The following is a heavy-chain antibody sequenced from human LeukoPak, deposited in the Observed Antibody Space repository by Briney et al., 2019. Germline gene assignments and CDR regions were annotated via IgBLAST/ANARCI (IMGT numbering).Heavy chain of an antibody. Sequence: ASVKVSCKASGSXFTNYYIHWVRQAPGQGLAWMGLINPSGGFTNYAQNFQGRVTMTKDTSTRTVYMDLSSLRSEDTAVYYCAAGGYSGFDPFAYWGQGTLVTVSS. V-gene: IGHV1-46*03. J-gene: IGHJ4*02. CDR3: AAGGYSGFDPFAY. CDR1: GSXFTNYY. CDR2: INPSGGFT. D-gene: IGHD5-12*01.